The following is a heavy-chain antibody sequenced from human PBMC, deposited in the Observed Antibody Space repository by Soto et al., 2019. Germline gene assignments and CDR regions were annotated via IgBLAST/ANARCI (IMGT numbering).Heavy chain of an antibody. J-gene: IGHJ6*02. Sequence: ASVKVSCKASGGTFSSYTISWVRQAPGQRLEWMGWLNAGNDNTEYSQKLQGRVTITRDTSASTVYMELSSLSSEDTAVYYCARVGQNYYGMDVWGQGTTVTVSS. V-gene: IGHV1-3*01. D-gene: IGHD3-3*01. CDR3: ARVGQNYYGMDV. CDR2: LNAGNDNT. CDR1: GGTFSSYT.